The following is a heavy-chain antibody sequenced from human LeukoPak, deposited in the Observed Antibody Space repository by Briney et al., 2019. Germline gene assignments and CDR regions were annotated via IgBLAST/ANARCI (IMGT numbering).Heavy chain of an antibody. CDR2: MNANSGNT. CDR3: ARGASRSFDF. J-gene: IGHJ4*02. Sequence: ASVTVSCKASGYTFTSYDINWVRQAAGQGLEWMGWMNANSGNTGYAQRFQDRVTFTRDTSINTAYMELSSLTSDETAVYYCARGASRSFDFWGQGTLVTVSS. CDR1: GYTFTSYD. V-gene: IGHV1-8*01.